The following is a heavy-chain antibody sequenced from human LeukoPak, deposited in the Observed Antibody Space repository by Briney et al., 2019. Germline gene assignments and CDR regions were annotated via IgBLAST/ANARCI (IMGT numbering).Heavy chain of an antibody. V-gene: IGHV3-11*04. CDR3: ARVTDFDVFDI. CDR2: ISSSGSTI. CDR1: GFTFSDYY. J-gene: IGHJ3*02. Sequence: GSLRLSCAASGFTFSDYYMSWIRQAPGKGLEWVSYISSSGSTIYYADSVKGRFTISRDNAKNSLYVQMNSLRAEDTAVYYCARVTDFDVFDIWGQGTMVTVSS. D-gene: IGHD3-16*01.